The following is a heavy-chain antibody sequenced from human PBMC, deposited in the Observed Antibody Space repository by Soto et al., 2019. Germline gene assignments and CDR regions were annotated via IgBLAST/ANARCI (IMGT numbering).Heavy chain of an antibody. Sequence: GESLKISCQGSGYNFSNYCIAWVRQMPWKGLEWMGRNDPSDSYINYSPSFQGHVSISSDKSVSTAYLYWSSLKASDTAVYFCARLKSYYYALDVWGQGTRVTVSS. CDR2: NDPSDSYI. CDR3: ARLKSYYYALDV. J-gene: IGHJ6*02. V-gene: IGHV5-10-1*01. CDR1: GYNFSNYC.